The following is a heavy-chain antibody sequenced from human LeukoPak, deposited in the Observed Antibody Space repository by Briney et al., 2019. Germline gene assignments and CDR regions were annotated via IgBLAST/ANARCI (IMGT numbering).Heavy chain of an antibody. V-gene: IGHV1-8*01. J-gene: IGHJ4*02. CDR1: GYTVPTYD. CDR2: INPNRGNT. D-gene: IGHD2-8*01. Sequence: ASVTFSCNPSGYTVPTYDINWRRQSPRQGLKWMGCINPNRGNTGSAQKFQGRVTMTRNTSTSTAYMELSSLRSEDTAVYYCARGQYCTSFTCPYYFDYWGQGTLVTVSP. CDR3: ARGQYCTSFTCPYYFDY.